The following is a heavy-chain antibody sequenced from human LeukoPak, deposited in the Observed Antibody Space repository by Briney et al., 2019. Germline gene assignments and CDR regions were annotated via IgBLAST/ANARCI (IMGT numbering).Heavy chain of an antibody. CDR1: GFTFSSYA. CDR2: ISYDGSNK. CDR3: ARGGAQSPPYYDFWSGHFDY. J-gene: IGHJ4*02. D-gene: IGHD3-3*01. Sequence: SGGSLRLSCAASGFTFSSYAMHWVRQAPGKGLEWVAVISYDGSNKYYAVSVKGRFTISRDNSKNTLYLQMNSLRAEDTAVYYCARGGAQSPPYYDFWSGHFDYWGQGTLVTVSS. V-gene: IGHV3-30*04.